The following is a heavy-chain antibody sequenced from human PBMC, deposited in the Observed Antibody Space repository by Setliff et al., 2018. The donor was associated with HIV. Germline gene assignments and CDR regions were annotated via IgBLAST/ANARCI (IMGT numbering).Heavy chain of an antibody. CDR2: VYYNGGTT. D-gene: IGHD3-10*01. V-gene: IGHV4-59*08. CDR1: GGSISTYY. Sequence: SETLSLTCTVSGGSISTYYWGWIRQPPGKGLECIGYVYYNGGTTNYNPSLKSRVAISMDTSKNQFSLKLNSVTATDTAIYYCARQSGPYGPSVPPDYWGQGTLVTVSS. J-gene: IGHJ4*02. CDR3: ARQSGPYGPSVPPDY.